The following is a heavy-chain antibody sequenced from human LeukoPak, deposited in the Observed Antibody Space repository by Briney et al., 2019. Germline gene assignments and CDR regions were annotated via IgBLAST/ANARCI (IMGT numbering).Heavy chain of an antibody. D-gene: IGHD5-12*01. CDR3: ARYSGYDYNHYYYYYYMDV. Sequence: GGSLRLSCAASGFTFNTYTMNWVRQAPGKGLEWVSSITASSTAIYSADSVKGRFTISRDNAKNSLYLQMNSLRAEDTALYYCARYSGYDYNHYYYYYYMDVWGKGTTVTVSS. J-gene: IGHJ6*03. CDR2: ITASSTAI. V-gene: IGHV3-21*04. CDR1: GFTFNTYT.